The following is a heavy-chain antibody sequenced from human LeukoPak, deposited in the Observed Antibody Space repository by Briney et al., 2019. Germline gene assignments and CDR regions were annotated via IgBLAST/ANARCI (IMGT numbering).Heavy chain of an antibody. D-gene: IGHD3-22*01. CDR3: ARDRYYYDSSGSDDAFDI. V-gene: IGHV1-46*01. Sequence: GASVKVSCKASGYTFSSYYVHWVRQAPGQGLEWMGMIIPSDGFTSYAQKFQGRVTMTRDMSTSTAYMELRSLRSDDTAVYYCARDRYYYDSSGSDDAFDIWGQGTMVTVSS. J-gene: IGHJ3*02. CDR1: GYTFSSYY. CDR2: IIPSDGFT.